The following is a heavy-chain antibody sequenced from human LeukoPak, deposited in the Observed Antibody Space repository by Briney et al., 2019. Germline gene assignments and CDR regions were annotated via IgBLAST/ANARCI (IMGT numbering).Heavy chain of an antibody. CDR3: ARRFSSSTSCYYYYGMDV. D-gene: IGHD2-2*01. Sequence: GASVKVSCKASGYTFTSYDINWVRQATGQGLEWMGWMNPNSGNTGYEQKFQGRVTMTRNTSISTAYMELGSLRSEDSAVYYCARRFSSSTSCYYYYGMDVWGQGTTVTVSS. V-gene: IGHV1-8*01. J-gene: IGHJ6*02. CDR2: MNPNSGNT. CDR1: GYTFTSYD.